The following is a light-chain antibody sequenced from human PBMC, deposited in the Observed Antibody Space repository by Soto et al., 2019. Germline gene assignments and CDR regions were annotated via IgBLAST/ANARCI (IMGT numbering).Light chain of an antibody. CDR1: SSDVGDYNY. CDR3: SSRTTSSTRV. J-gene: IGLJ1*01. V-gene: IGLV2-14*01. Sequence: QSALTQPASVSGSPGQSITISCTGTSSDVGDYNYVSWYQQHPGKAPKLMIYDVRNRPSGVSNRFSGSKSGNTASLTISGLQAEDEADYYCSSRTTSSTRVFGTGTKLTVL. CDR2: DVR.